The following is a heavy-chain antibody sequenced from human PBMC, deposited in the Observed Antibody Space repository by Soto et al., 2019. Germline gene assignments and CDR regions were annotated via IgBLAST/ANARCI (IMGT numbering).Heavy chain of an antibody. CDR3: AKATPAYSGSYDFDY. Sequence: GGSLRLSCAASGFTFDDYTMHWVRQAPGKGLEWVSLISWDGGSTYYADSVKGRFTISRDNSKNSLYLQMNSLRTEDTALYYCAKATPAYSGSYDFDYWGQGTLATVSS. D-gene: IGHD1-26*01. CDR2: ISWDGGST. CDR1: GFTFDDYT. J-gene: IGHJ4*02. V-gene: IGHV3-43*01.